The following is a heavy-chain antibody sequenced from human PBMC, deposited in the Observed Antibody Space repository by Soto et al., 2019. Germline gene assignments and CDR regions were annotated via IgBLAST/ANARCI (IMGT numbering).Heavy chain of an antibody. CDR1: GVTFSTYA. CDR2: ISGSGGST. V-gene: IGHV3-23*01. CDR3: AKVTDDQ. Sequence: EVQLLESGGGLVQPGGSLRLSCAASGVTFSTYAMSWVRQAPGKGLEWVSAISGSGGSTYYADSVKGRFTVSRDNSKNTLYLQMSRLRAEDTTVYYCAKVTDDQWGQGTVVSVPS. J-gene: IGHJ4*02.